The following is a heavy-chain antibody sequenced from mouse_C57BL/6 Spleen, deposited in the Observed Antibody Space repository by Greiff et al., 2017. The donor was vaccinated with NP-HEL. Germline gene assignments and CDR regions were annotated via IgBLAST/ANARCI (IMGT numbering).Heavy chain of an antibody. Sequence: DVHLVESGGGLVKPGGSLKLSCAASGFTFSDYGMHWVRQAPEKGLEWVAYISSGSSTIYYADTVKGRFTISRDNAKNTLFLQMTSLRSEDTAMYYCARGDYYGSSPDYWGQGTTLTVSS. CDR3: ARGDYYGSSPDY. D-gene: IGHD1-1*01. CDR2: ISSGSSTI. V-gene: IGHV5-17*01. J-gene: IGHJ2*01. CDR1: GFTFSDYG.